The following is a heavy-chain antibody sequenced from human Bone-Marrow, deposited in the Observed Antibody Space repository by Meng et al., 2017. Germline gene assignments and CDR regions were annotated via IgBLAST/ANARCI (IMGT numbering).Heavy chain of an antibody. D-gene: IGHD1-26*01. CDR2: IYYSGST. CDR1: GGSISSGGYY. CDR3: ARDRVVGATGGYYYYGMDV. J-gene: IGHJ6*02. V-gene: IGHV4-31*01. Sequence: SCTVSGGSISSGGYYWSWIRQHPGKGLEWIGYIYYSGSTYYHPSLKSLVTISVDTSKNQFSLKLSSVTAADTAVYYCARDRVVGATGGYYYYGMDVWGQGTTVTVSS.